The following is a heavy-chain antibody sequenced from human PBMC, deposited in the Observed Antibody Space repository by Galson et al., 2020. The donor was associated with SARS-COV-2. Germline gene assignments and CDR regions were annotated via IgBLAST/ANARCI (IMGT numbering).Heavy chain of an antibody. CDR2: IYWDDDR. D-gene: IGHD2-15*01. CDR1: GFSLKTSGMA. J-gene: IGHJ4*02. Sequence: SGPTLVKPTQTLTLTCTFSGFSLKTSGMAVEWIRQSPGKALEWLAVIYWDDDRAYRPSLKNSLTIIKDTSKNQVVLIMTNMDPGDTATYFCTQSVRRAQCSGCSCYASVIWSQGTLVTVSS. CDR3: TQSVRRAQCSGCSCYASVI. V-gene: IGHV2-5*02.